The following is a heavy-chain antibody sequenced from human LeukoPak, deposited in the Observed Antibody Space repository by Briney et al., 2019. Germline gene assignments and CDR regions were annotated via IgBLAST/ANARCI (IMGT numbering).Heavy chain of an antibody. V-gene: IGHV4-61*02. Sequence: SETLSLTCSVSGDSIRSGTYYWSWIRQPAGKGLEWIGLIYTSGSTNYNPSLKSRVTISVDTSKNQFSLKLSSVTAADTAVYYCARVGVAFFFDYWGQGTLVTVSS. D-gene: IGHD3-3*01. CDR1: GDSIRSGTYY. J-gene: IGHJ4*02. CDR3: ARVGVAFFFDY. CDR2: IYTSGST.